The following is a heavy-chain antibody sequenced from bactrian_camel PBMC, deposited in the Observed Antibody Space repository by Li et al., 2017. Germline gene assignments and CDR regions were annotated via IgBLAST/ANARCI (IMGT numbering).Heavy chain of an antibody. CDR3: AAGWSYGVGTLLRRHYDY. V-gene: IGHV3S55*01. D-gene: IGHD5*01. CDR1: GITEGTNC. J-gene: IGHJ4*01. Sequence: HVQLVESGGGSVQAGGSLRLSCEVSGITEGTNCIGWFRQAPGNEREEVARIDSADHTTYTDSVKGRFTISKDNAKTTLYLQMNSLKFDDTAMYYCAAGWSYGVGTLLRRHYDYWGQGTQVTV. CDR2: IDSADHT.